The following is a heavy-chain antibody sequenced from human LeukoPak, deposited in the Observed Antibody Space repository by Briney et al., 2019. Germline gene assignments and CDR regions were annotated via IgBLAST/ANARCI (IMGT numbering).Heavy chain of an antibody. CDR1: GFTFSNFW. CDR3: AIGPGYFDY. CDR2: IRQDGNEQ. J-gene: IGHJ4*02. V-gene: IGHV3-7*01. Sequence: GGSLRLSCAASGFTFSNFWMSWVRQAPGKGLEWVANIRQDGNEQHYVGSVKGRFTISRDNAQNSVYLQLNSLRAEDTAVYYCAIGPGYFDYWGQGTLVTVSS.